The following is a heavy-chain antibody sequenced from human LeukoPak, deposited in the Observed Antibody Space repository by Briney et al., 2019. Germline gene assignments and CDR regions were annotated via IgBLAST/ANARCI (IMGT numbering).Heavy chain of an antibody. D-gene: IGHD6-19*01. Sequence: PSETLSLTCTVSGGSISSYYWSWIRQPPGKGLEWIGYIYYSGSTNYNPSLKSRVTISVDTSKNQFSLKLSSVTAADTAVYYCAKDSGIAVAVPFDYWGQGTLVTVSS. CDR2: IYYSGST. CDR1: GGSISSYY. CDR3: AKDSGIAVAVPFDY. J-gene: IGHJ4*02. V-gene: IGHV4-59*01.